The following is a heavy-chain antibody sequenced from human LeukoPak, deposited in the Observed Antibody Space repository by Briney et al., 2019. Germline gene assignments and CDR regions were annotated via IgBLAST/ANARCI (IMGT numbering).Heavy chain of an antibody. Sequence: GASLTLSCEASGFSFEGYAMAWVRQAPGKGLQWGSGISGHDGATYYADSMKGRFTISRDNSKDTVYLRMSSLTVADTAVYFCTWGLYYEDETGCEYWGQGTLVTVSS. D-gene: IGHD3-16*01. V-gene: IGHV3-23*01. J-gene: IGHJ4*02. CDR3: TWGLYYEDETGCEY. CDR1: GFSFEGYA. CDR2: ISGHDGAT.